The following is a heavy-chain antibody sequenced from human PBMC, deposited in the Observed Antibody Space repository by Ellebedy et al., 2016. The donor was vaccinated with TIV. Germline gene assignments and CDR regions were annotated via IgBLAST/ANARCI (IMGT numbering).Heavy chain of an antibody. Sequence: GESLKISCAASGFTFSSYSMNWVRQAPGKGLEWVSYISSSSSTIYYADSVKGRFTISRDNAKNSLYLQMTSLRAEDTAVCFCARLDWSDVGLRHFYFDYWGQGTQVTVSS. J-gene: IGHJ4*02. CDR3: ARLDWSDVGLRHFYFDY. V-gene: IGHV3-48*04. D-gene: IGHD1-1*01. CDR1: GFTFSSYS. CDR2: ISSSSSTI.